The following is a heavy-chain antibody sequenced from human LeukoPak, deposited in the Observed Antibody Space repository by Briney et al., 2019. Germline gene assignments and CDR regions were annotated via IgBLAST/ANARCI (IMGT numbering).Heavy chain of an antibody. CDR1: GASVRGYY. CDR2: IHYTGNT. CDR3: ARGYGSGSYNNFNQ. V-gene: IGHV4-59*02. J-gene: IGHJ4*02. Sequence: SETLSLTCTVSGASVRGYYWRWIRQPPGKGLEWIGYIHYTGNTDYNPSLTSRVTMSVDTSKNQFSLMLTSVTAADTAVYYCARGYGSGSYNNFNQWGQGLLVAVSS. D-gene: IGHD3-10*01.